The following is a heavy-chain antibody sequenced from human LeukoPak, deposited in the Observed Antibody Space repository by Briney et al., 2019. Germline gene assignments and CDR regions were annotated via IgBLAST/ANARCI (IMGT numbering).Heavy chain of an antibody. J-gene: IGHJ6*02. CDR1: GFTFSRYW. CDR3: ARDKEVRGVIGGMDV. Sequence: GGSLRLSCAASGFTFSRYWMSWVRQAPGNGLEWVANIKQDESEKYYVDSVKGRFTISRDNAKNSLYLQMNSLRAEDTAVYYCARDKEVRGVIGGMDVWGQGTTVPVSS. V-gene: IGHV3-7*04. D-gene: IGHD3-10*01. CDR2: IKQDESEK.